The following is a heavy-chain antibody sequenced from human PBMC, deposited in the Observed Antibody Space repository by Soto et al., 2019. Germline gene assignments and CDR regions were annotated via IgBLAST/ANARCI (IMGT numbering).Heavy chain of an antibody. Sequence: EVQLLESGGGLVQPGGSLRLSCAASGFTFINYAMSWVRRAPGKGLEWVSGVSDTGGTTYYADSVKGRFTISRDNSKNTLYLQMNSLRGEDTAVYCCAQRGGSGYYGAFDYWGQGALVTVSS. V-gene: IGHV3-23*01. CDR1: GFTFINYA. J-gene: IGHJ4*02. CDR2: VSDTGGTT. CDR3: AQRGGSGYYGAFDY. D-gene: IGHD3-22*01.